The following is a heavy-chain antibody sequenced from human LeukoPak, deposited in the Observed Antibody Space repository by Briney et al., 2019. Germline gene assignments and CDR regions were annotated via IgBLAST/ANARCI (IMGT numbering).Heavy chain of an antibody. CDR3: AKDLGYSGDY. D-gene: IGHD6-13*01. V-gene: IGHV3-33*06. CDR1: GFTYSSYG. J-gene: IGHJ4*02. CDR2: IWYDGSNK. Sequence: PGGSLRLSCAASGFTYSSYGMHWVRRAPGKGLEWVAVIWYDGSNKYYADSVKGRFTISRDNSKNTLYLQMNSLRAEDTAVYYCAKDLGYSGDYWGQGTLVTVSS.